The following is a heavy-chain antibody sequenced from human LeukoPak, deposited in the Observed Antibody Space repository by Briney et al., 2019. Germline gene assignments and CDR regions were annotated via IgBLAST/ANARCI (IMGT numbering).Heavy chain of an antibody. D-gene: IGHD3-22*01. CDR1: GGSISSYY. Sequence: PSETLSLTCTVSGGSISSYYWSWIRQPPGKGLEWIGYIYYSGSTNYNPSLKSRVTISVDTSKNQFSLKLSSVTAADTAVYYCARLLDYYDSRGYFDYWGQGTLVTVSS. CDR2: IYYSGST. V-gene: IGHV4-59*08. J-gene: IGHJ4*02. CDR3: ARLLDYYDSRGYFDY.